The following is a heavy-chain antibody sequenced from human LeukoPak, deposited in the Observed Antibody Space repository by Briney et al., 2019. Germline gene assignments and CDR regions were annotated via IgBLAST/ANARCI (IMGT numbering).Heavy chain of an antibody. CDR1: GGSINSSF. Sequence: SETLSLTCTVSGGSINSSFWSWIRQPPGKGLEWIGYIYYSGSTNYNPSLKSRVTMSMDTSKNQFSLSLSSVTAADTAVYYCARSTTGTSGHWGQGTLVTVSS. J-gene: IGHJ4*02. CDR3: ARSTTGTSGH. V-gene: IGHV4-59*01. CDR2: IYYSGST. D-gene: IGHD1-1*01.